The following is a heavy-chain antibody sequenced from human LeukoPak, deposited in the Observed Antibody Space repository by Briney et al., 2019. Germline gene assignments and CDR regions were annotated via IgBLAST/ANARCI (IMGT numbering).Heavy chain of an antibody. CDR2: ISSSSSYI. D-gene: IGHD2-15*01. CDR1: GFTFSSYS. CDR3: ARAHLYCSGGSCYSDY. J-gene: IGHJ4*02. V-gene: IGHV3-21*01. Sequence: GGSLRLSCAASGFTFSSYSMNWVRQAPGKGLEWVSSISSSSSYIYYAGSVKGRFTISRDNAKNSLYLQMNSLRAEDTAVYYCARAHLYCSGGSCYSDYWGQGTLVTVSS.